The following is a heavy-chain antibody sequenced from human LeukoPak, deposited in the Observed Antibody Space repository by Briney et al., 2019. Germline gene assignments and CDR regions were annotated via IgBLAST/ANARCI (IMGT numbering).Heavy chain of an antibody. CDR1: GGSISSYY. V-gene: IGHV4-59*01. D-gene: IGHD3-22*01. J-gene: IGHJ5*02. Sequence: SETLSLTCTVSGGSISSYYWSWIRQPLGKGLEWIGYIYYSGRTNYNPSLKSRVTMSVDTSNNQFSLKLSSVTAADSAVYYCARVLSSSGSYPNWFDPWGQGTLVTVSS. CDR3: ARVLSSSGSYPNWFDP. CDR2: IYYSGRT.